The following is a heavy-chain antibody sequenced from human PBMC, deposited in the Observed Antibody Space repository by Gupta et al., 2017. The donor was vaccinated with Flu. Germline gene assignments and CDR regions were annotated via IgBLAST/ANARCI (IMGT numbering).Heavy chain of an antibody. D-gene: IGHD2-8*01. J-gene: IGHJ5*02. CDR3: ARRLCPRTYCPTPFAGGLDP. V-gene: IGHV4-39*01. Sequence: QLQLQESGPGLVRPSETLSLSCSVSNGSISSSNIFWGWIRQPPGKGLEWIASISSRGTTHYNPSLRSRVTISVDTSKNQFFLTLASLTAADTAVYYCARRLCPRTYCPTPFAGGLDPWGQGTLVTVSS. CDR1: NGSISSSNIF. CDR2: ISSRGTT.